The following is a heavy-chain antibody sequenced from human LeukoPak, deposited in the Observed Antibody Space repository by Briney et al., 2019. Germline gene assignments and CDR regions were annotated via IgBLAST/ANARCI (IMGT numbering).Heavy chain of an antibody. J-gene: IGHJ4*02. Sequence: PSQTLSLTCTVSGGSISSGDYYWSWIRQPPGKGLEWTGYIYYSGSTYYNPSLKSRVTISVDTSKNQFSLKLSSVTAADTAVYYCARGKRAAAAAAWVDYWGQGTLVTVSS. CDR3: ARGKRAAAAAAWVDY. V-gene: IGHV4-30-4*01. CDR1: GGSISSGDYY. CDR2: IYYSGST. D-gene: IGHD6-13*01.